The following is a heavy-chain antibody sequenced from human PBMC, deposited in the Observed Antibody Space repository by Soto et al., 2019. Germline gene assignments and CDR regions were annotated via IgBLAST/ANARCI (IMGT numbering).Heavy chain of an antibody. CDR2: IWYDGSNK. D-gene: IGHD2-2*01. J-gene: IGHJ3*02. V-gene: IGHV3-33*01. Sequence: GGSLRLSCAASGFTFSSYGMHWVRQAPGKGLEWVAVIWYDGSNKYYADSVKGRFTISRDNSKNTLYLQMNSLRAEDTAVYYCARDQDAMSFRPDAFDIWGQGTMVTVSS. CDR1: GFTFSSYG. CDR3: ARDQDAMSFRPDAFDI.